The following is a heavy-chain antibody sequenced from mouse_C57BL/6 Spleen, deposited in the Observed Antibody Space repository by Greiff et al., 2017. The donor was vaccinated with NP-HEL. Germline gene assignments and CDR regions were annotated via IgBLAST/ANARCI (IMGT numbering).Heavy chain of an antibody. CDR2: ILPGSGGT. CDR3: AVISTVGAANFDY. D-gene: IGHD1-1*01. Sequence: QVQLQQSGAELMKPGASVKLSCKATGYTFTGYWIEWVKQRPGHGLEWIGEILPGSGGTNYNEKFKGKATFTADTSSNTAYMQLSSLTTEDSAIYYCAVISTVGAANFDYWGQGTTLTVSA. CDR1: GYTFTGYW. V-gene: IGHV1-9*01. J-gene: IGHJ2*01.